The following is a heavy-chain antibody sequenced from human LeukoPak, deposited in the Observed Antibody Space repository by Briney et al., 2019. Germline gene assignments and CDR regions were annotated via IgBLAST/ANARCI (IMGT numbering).Heavy chain of an antibody. CDR2: INPNSGGT. V-gene: IGHV1-2*02. D-gene: IGHD3-22*01. Sequence: GASVKVSCKASGYTFTGYYMHWVRQAPGQGLEWMVWINPNSGGTNYAQKFQGRVTMTRDTSISTAYMELSRLRSDDTAVYYCARVGDNYYDSSGYDYWGQGTLVTVSS. CDR1: GYTFTGYY. CDR3: ARVGDNYYDSSGYDY. J-gene: IGHJ4*02.